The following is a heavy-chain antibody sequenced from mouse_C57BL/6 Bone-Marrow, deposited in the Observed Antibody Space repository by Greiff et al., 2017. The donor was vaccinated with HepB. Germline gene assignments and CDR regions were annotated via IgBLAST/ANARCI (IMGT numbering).Heavy chain of an antibody. J-gene: IGHJ3*01. D-gene: IGHD3-1*01. V-gene: IGHV5-9-1*02. CDR2: ISSGGVYI. Sequence: DVKLVESGEGLVKPGGSLKLSCAASGFTFSSSAMSWVRQTPEKRLEWVAYISSGGVYIYYADTLKGRFTISRDNAGNTLYLQMSSLKSEDTAMYYFTRVLLGPSWFAYWGQGTLVTVSA. CDR1: GFTFSSSA. CDR3: TRVLLGPSWFAY.